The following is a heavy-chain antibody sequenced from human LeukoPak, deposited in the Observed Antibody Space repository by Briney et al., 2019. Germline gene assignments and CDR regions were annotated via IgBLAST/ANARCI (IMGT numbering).Heavy chain of an antibody. CDR2: IKSKTDGGTT. CDR1: GFTFSNAW. V-gene: IGHV3-15*07. J-gene: IGHJ4*02. D-gene: IGHD1-26*01. Sequence: GGSLRLSCAASGFTFSNAWMNWVRQAPGKGLEWVGRIKSKTDGGTTIYAAPMKGRFTISRDDSKNTLYLQMNSLKTEDTAVYYCTTDIASGVGAPALFDYWGQGTLVTVSS. CDR3: TTDIASGVGAPALFDY.